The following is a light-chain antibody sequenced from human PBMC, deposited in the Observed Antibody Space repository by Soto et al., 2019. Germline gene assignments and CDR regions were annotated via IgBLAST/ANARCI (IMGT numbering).Light chain of an antibody. V-gene: IGKV1-39*01. CDR1: QGIAHF. Sequence: DIHMTQSPSSLSAFVGDRVTITCRASQGIAHFLNWYQQKPGKAPKLLIFATSSLRSGVPSRFSGSGFGTDFTLIIGSLQPEDVATYYCQQNYSPPPVTFGQGTRVEIK. J-gene: IGKJ5*01. CDR2: ATS. CDR3: QQNYSPPPVT.